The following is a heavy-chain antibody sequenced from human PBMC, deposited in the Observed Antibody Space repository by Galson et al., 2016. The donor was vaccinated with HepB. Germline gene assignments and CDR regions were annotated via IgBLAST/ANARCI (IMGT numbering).Heavy chain of an antibody. CDR2: IKQDGSEQ. J-gene: IGHJ6*03. CDR3: ARDFKLGAPNYMDV. V-gene: IGHV3-7*05. CDR1: GFTFNSYW. D-gene: IGHD1-26*01. Sequence: SLRLSCAASGFTFNSYWMSWVRQAPGKRLECVANIKQDGSEQYYVDSVKGRFTISRDNSKNTVDLQIHSLRSEDAAVYFCARDFKLGAPNYMDVWSKGTTVTVS.